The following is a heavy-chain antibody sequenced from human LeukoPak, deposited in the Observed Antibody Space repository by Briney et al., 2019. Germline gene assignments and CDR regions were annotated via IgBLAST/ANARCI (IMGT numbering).Heavy chain of an antibody. CDR1: GFTFSSYA. J-gene: IGHJ4*02. CDR2: ISGSGGST. D-gene: IGHD3-22*01. Sequence: GGSLRLSCAASGFTFSSYAMSWVRQAPGKGLEWVSAISGSGGSTYYADSVKGRFTISRDNSKNTLYLQMNSLRAEDTAVYYCANSNYYDSSGYYGGFDYWGQGTLVTVSS. V-gene: IGHV3-23*01. CDR3: ANSNYYDSSGYYGGFDY.